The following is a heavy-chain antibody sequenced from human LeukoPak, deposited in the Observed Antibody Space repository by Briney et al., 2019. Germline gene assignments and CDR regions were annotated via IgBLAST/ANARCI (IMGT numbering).Heavy chain of an antibody. CDR2: MNQDGSEI. J-gene: IGHJ6*02. CDR1: GFTFSRYW. V-gene: IGHV3-7*01. CDR3: ARDQYCSGGSCYFPYYYYGMDV. Sequence: PGGSLRLSCVGSGFTFSRYWLNWVRQAPGKGLEWVANMNQDGSEIYYLDSVKGRFTISRDNSKNTLYLQMNSLRAEDTAVYYCARDQYCSGGSCYFPYYYYGMDVWGQGTTVTVSS. D-gene: IGHD2-15*01.